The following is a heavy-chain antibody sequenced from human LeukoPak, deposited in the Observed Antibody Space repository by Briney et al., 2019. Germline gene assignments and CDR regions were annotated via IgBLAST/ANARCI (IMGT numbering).Heavy chain of an antibody. CDR1: GGSISSGPYY. CDR2: IYYGENT. V-gene: IGHV4-39*01. D-gene: IGHD3-22*01. CDR3: ARRDDSSGYHKIFDY. Sequence: KPSETLSLTCTVSGGSISSGPYYWGWIRQPPGKGLEWIGNIYYGENTYYNPSLKSRVTISIDTSKNPFYLKLSSLTAADTAVYYCARRDDSSGYHKIFDYWGPGTLVTVSS. J-gene: IGHJ4*02.